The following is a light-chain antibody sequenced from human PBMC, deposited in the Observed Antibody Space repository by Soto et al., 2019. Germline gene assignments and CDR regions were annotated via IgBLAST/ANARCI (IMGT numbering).Light chain of an antibody. Sequence: QSVLTQPPSVSEAPRQRVTISCSGSSSNIGNNAVNWYQQLPGKAPKLLIYYDDLLPSVVSDRFSGSKSGTSASLAISGLQSEDEADYYCAAWDDSLNVYVFGTGTKLTVL. CDR3: AAWDDSLNVYV. CDR2: YDD. J-gene: IGLJ1*01. CDR1: SSNIGNNA. V-gene: IGLV1-36*01.